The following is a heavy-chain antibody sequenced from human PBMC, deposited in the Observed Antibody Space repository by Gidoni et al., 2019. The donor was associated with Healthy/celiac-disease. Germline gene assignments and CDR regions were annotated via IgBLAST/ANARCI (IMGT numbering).Heavy chain of an antibody. Sequence: QVQLVQSGAAVKKPGSSVKVSCTASAGTFSSYAISWVRQAPGQGLEWMGRIIPILGIANYAQKFQGRVTITADKSTSTAYMELSSLRSEDTAVYYCARPWDSSGYYDYWGQGTLVTVSS. V-gene: IGHV1-69*04. J-gene: IGHJ4*02. D-gene: IGHD3-22*01. CDR3: ARPWDSSGYYDY. CDR2: IIPILGIA. CDR1: AGTFSSYA.